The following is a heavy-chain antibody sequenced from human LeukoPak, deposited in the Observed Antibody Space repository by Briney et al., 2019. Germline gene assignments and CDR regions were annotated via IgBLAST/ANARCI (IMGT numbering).Heavy chain of an antibody. D-gene: IGHD3-16*01. V-gene: IGHV3-33*03. Sequence: PGGSLRLSCAASGFTFSSYGMHWVRQAPHKGLEWVAVIWFDGSNKYYADSVKGRFTISRDNSKNSLYLQMSNLRAEDTAVYFCARGGGLDVWGQGATVTVSS. CDR1: GFTFSSYG. CDR3: ARGGGLDV. J-gene: IGHJ6*02. CDR2: IWFDGSNK.